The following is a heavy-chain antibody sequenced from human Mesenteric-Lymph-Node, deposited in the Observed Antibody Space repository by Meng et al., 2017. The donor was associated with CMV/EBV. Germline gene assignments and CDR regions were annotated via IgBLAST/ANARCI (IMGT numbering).Heavy chain of an antibody. CDR3: ATRKYSSGWYPVSGLFDY. J-gene: IGHJ4*02. V-gene: IGHV4-61*01. Sequence: SSGSYYWSWIRQPPGKGLEWIGYIYYGGNTNYNPSLKSRVTISVDTSKNQFSLKLSSVTAADTAVYYCATRKYSSGWYPVSGLFDYWGQGTLVTVSS. CDR2: IYYGGNT. CDR1: SSGSYY. D-gene: IGHD6-19*01.